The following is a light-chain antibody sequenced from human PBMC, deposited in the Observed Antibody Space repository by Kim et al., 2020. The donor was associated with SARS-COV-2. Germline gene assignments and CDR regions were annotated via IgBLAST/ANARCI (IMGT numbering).Light chain of an antibody. CDR1: QSVRSGS. V-gene: IGKV3-20*01. CDR2: GTS. CDR3: QQYHDSSST. Sequence: EIVLTQSPGTLSLSAGEGATVSCRASQSVRSGSVAWYQQKPGQTPRLLIYGTSNRATGIPDRFSGSGSGTGFTLTITRLEPEDFAVYYCQQYHDSSSTFGQGTKVDIK. J-gene: IGKJ1*01.